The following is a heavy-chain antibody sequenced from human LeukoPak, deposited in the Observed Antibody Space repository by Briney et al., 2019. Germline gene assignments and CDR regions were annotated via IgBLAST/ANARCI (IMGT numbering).Heavy chain of an antibody. Sequence: GGSLRLSCAASGFTFDDYAMHWVRQAPGKGLEWVSLISGDGGSTYYADSVKGRFTISRDNSKNSLYLQMSSLRTEDTALYYCAKDTRIAAAGNYYYGMDVWGQGTTVTVSS. V-gene: IGHV3-43*02. CDR2: ISGDGGST. J-gene: IGHJ6*02. CDR1: GFTFDDYA. CDR3: AKDTRIAAAGNYYYGMDV. D-gene: IGHD6-13*01.